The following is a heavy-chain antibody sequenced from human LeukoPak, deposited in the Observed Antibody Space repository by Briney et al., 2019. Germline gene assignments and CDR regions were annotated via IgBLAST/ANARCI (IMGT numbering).Heavy chain of an antibody. CDR1: GFTFSNHW. CDR2: IKTDGTIT. D-gene: IGHD2-2*01. CDR3: GREVPETGYIDY. J-gene: IGHJ4*02. V-gene: IGHV3-74*01. Sequence: GGSLRLSCVASGFTFSNHWMHWVRQAPGKGLVWVSRIKTDGTITDYADSVKGRFTISRDDAGNTLYLQMNSLRAEDTAVHYCGREVPETGYIDYWGQGTLVTVSS.